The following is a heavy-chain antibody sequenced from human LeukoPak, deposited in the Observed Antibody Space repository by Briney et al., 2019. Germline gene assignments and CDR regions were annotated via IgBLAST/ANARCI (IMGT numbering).Heavy chain of an antibody. V-gene: IGHV3-30*04. CDR3: AKDLMTYCGSTNCYENYFDY. CDR1: GFAFSSDA. Sequence: GGSLRLSCSASGFAFSSDAMHWVRQAPGRGLEWLAVISYDGSNKDHAESVRGRFTISRNSLRPEDTAVYYCAKDLMTYCGSTNCYENYFDYWGQGTLVTVSS. CDR2: ISYDGSNK. D-gene: IGHD2-2*01. J-gene: IGHJ4*02.